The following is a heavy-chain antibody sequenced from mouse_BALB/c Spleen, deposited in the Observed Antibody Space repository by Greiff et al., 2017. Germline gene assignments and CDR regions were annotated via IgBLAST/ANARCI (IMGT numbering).Heavy chain of an antibody. CDR3: ARDDYYGSSYGVDY. D-gene: IGHD1-1*01. V-gene: IGHV2-9*02. CDR1: GFSLTSYG. CDR2: IWAGGST. J-gene: IGHJ4*01. Sequence: VHLVESGPGLVAPSQSLSITCTVSGFSLTSYGVHWVRQPPGKGLEWLGVIWAGGSTNYNSALMSRLSISKDNSKSQVFLKMNSLQTDDTAMYYCARDDYYGSSYGVDYWGQGTSVTVSS.